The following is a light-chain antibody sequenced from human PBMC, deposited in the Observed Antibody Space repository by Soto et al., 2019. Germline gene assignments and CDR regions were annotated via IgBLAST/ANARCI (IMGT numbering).Light chain of an antibody. J-gene: IGKJ1*01. CDR1: QGISSY. CDR3: QQLNSYLWT. CDR2: AAS. V-gene: IGKV1-9*01. Sequence: DIQLAQSPSFLCASVGDRVTITCRASQGISSYLAWYQQKPGKAPKLLIYAASTLQSGVPSRFSGSGSGTEFTLTISSLQPEDFATYYCQQLNSYLWTFGQGTRWIS.